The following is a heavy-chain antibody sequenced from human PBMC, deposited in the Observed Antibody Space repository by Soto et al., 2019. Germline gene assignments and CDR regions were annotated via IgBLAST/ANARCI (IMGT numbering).Heavy chain of an antibody. V-gene: IGHV4-34*12. Sequence: ASETLSLTCAVYGGSFSAYYWSWVRQPPGKGLEWIGEIIHSESTKYNPSPKSSVTISVDTSKNQFSLKLSSVTAADTAVYYCARQRPTAGRWEFANYYGMDVWGQGTPVTVSS. CDR1: GGSFSAYY. J-gene: IGHJ6*02. CDR2: IIHSEST. CDR3: ARQRPTAGRWEFANYYGMDV. D-gene: IGHD1-26*01.